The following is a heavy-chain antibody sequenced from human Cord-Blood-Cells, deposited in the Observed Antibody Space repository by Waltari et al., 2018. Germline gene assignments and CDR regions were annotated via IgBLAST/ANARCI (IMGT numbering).Heavy chain of an antibody. J-gene: IGHJ3*02. CDR1: GYSISSGYY. Sequence: QVQLQESGPGLVKPSETLSLTCTVSGYSISSGYYWGWIRQPPGKGLEWIGSIYHSGSTYSHPSRKSRVTISVDTSKNQFSLKLSSVTAADTAVYYCARLNGWNAFDIWGQGTMVTVSS. CDR3: ARLNGWNAFDI. CDR2: IYHSGST. D-gene: IGHD3-3*01. V-gene: IGHV4-38-2*02.